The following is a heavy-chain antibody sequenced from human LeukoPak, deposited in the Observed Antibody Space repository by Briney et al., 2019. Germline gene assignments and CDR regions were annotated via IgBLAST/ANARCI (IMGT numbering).Heavy chain of an antibody. D-gene: IGHD3-22*01. CDR2: FDPEDGET. CDR1: GYTLTELS. J-gene: IGHJ5*02. V-gene: IGHV1-24*01. Sequence: ASVKVSCKVSGYTLTELSMHWVRQAPGKGLEWMGGFDPEDGETIYAQKFQGRVTMTEDTSTDTAYMELSSLRSEDAAVYYCAMDYYDSSGRYNWFDPWGQGTLVTVSS. CDR3: AMDYYDSSGRYNWFDP.